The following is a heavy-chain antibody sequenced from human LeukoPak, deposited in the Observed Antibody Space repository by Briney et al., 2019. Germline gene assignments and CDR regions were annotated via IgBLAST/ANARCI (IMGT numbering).Heavy chain of an antibody. V-gene: IGHV4-34*01. J-gene: IGHJ6*02. CDR2: INHSGST. CDR3: ARAHQRNYYYYYGMDV. Sequence: SETLSLTCAVYGGSFSGYYRSWIRQPPGKGLEWIGEINHSGSTNYNPSLKSRVTISVDTSKNQFSLKLSSVTAADTAVYYCARAHQRNYYYYYGMDVWGQGTTVTVSS. CDR1: GGSFSGYY.